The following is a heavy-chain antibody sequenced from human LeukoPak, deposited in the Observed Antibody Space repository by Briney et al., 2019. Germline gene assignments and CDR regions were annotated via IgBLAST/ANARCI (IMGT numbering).Heavy chain of an antibody. CDR2: IIPIFGTA. CDR3: ARDVGGYYYDSSGYYRSGSNDY. D-gene: IGHD3-22*01. V-gene: IGHV1-69*13. Sequence: SVKVSCKASGGTFSSYAISWVRQAPGQGLEWMGGIIPIFGTANYAQKFQGRVTITADESTSTAYMELSSLRSEDTAVYYCARDVGGYYYDSSGYYRSGSNDYWGQGTLVTASS. J-gene: IGHJ4*02. CDR1: GGTFSSYA.